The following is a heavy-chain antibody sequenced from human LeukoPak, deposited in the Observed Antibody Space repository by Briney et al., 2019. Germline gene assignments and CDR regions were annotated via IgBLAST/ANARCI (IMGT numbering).Heavy chain of an antibody. CDR2: ISAYNGNT. D-gene: IGHD3-22*01. CDR3: ASGSYYDSILYYFDY. J-gene: IGHJ4*02. V-gene: IGHV1-18*01. CDR1: GYTFTSYG. Sequence: ASVKVSCKASGYTFTSYGISWVRQAPGQGLEWMGWISAYNGNTNYAQKLQGRVTMTTDTCTSTAYMELRSLRSDDTAVYYCASGSYYDSILYYFDYWGQGTLVTVSS.